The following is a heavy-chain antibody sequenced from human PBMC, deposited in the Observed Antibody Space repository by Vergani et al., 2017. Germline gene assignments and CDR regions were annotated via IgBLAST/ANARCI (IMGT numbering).Heavy chain of an antibody. Sequence: QESGPGLVKPSETLSLTCTVSGGSISSYYWSWIRQPPGKGLEWLAHIFSNDEKSYSTSLKSRLTISKDTSKSQVVLTMTNMDPVDTATYYCARIGDYEPNWFDPWGQGTLVTVSS. V-gene: IGHV2-26*01. CDR3: ARIGDYEPNWFDP. CDR2: IFSNDEK. J-gene: IGHJ5*02. D-gene: IGHD4-17*01. CDR1: GGSISSYYW.